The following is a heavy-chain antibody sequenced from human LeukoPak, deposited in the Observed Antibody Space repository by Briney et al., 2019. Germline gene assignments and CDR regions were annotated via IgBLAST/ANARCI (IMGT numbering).Heavy chain of an antibody. CDR3: AKDRSAFSRAFDY. J-gene: IGHJ4*02. V-gene: IGHV3-9*01. Sequence: PGRSLRLSCAASGFTFDDYAMHWVRQPPGKGLEWVSGIIWNSGRIGYADSVKGRFTISRDNAKNSLYLQMNSLRAEDTALYYCAKDRSAFSRAFDYWGQGTLVTVSS. CDR1: GFTFDDYA. D-gene: IGHD3-3*02. CDR2: IIWNSGRI.